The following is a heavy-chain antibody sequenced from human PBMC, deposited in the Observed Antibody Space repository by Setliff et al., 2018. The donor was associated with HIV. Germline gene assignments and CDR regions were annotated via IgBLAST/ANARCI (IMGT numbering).Heavy chain of an antibody. CDR2: ISAYNGNT. CDR1: GSSFTSYG. V-gene: IGHV1-18*01. D-gene: IGHD3-22*01. CDR3: ARSDYYDSSNFDY. J-gene: IGHJ4*02. Sequence: ASVKVSCKASGSSFTSYGLNWVRQAPGQGLEWMGWISAYNGNTNYAQKLQGRVTMTTDTSTSTAYMELRSLRSDDTAVYYCARSDYYDSSNFDYWGQGTLVTVSS.